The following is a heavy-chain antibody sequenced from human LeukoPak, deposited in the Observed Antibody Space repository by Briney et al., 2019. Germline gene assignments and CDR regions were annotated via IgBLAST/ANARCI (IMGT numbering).Heavy chain of an antibody. CDR1: GGSFSGYY. D-gene: IGHD5/OR15-5a*01. Sequence: SETLSLTCAVYGGSFSGYYWSWIRQPPGKGLEWIGEINHSGSTNYNPSLKSRVTISVDTSKNQFSLKLSSVTAADTAVYYCAREQVYGTDYWGQGTLVTVSS. CDR3: AREQVYGTDY. CDR2: INHSGST. V-gene: IGHV4-34*01. J-gene: IGHJ4*02.